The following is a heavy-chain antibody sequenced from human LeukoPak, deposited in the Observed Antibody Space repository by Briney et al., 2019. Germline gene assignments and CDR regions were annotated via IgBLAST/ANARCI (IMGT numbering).Heavy chain of an antibody. V-gene: IGHV4-30-2*01. CDR1: GGSISSGAYY. J-gene: IGHJ6*03. D-gene: IGHD5-12*01. CDR2: MYHSGST. Sequence: SETLSLTCTVSGGSISSGAYYWSWIRQPPGKGLEWIGYMYHSGSTWYNPSLQSRVTISVDTSKNQFSLKLSSVTAADTAVYYCAKRIYPNYYYYMDVWGKGTTVTVSS. CDR3: AKRIYPNYYYYMDV.